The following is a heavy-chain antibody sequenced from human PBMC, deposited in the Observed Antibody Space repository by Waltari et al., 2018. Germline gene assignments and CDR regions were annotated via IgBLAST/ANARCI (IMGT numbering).Heavy chain of an antibody. Sequence: QVQLQQWGAGLLKPSETLSLTCAVNGGSFNSYYWGWIRQPPGKGLEGIGEISQNGGTNENPSRKSRVAISVDTSKNHFSLKLNFLTAADTAVYYCARGEQLHLIRRNSFDTWGQGTLVTVSS. CDR3: ARGEQLHLIRRNSFDT. D-gene: IGHD1-1*01. V-gene: IGHV4-34*01. CDR2: ISQNGGT. J-gene: IGHJ5*02. CDR1: GGSFNSYY.